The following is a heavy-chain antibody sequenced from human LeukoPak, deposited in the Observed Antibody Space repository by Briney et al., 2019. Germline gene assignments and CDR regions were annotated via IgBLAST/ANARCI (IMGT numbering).Heavy chain of an antibody. V-gene: IGHV1-2*02. CDR1: GYTFTGYY. Sequence: ASVKVSCKASGYTFTGYYMHWVRRAPGQGLEWMGWINPNSGGTNYAQKLQGRVTMTTDTSTSTAYMELRSLRSDDTAVYYCARAGCSSTSCYDYWGQGTLVTVSS. CDR2: INPNSGGT. D-gene: IGHD2-2*01. CDR3: ARAGCSSTSCYDY. J-gene: IGHJ4*02.